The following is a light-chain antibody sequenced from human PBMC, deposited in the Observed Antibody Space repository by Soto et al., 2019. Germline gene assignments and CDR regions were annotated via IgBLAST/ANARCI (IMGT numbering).Light chain of an antibody. CDR2: DVS. Sequence: QSALTQPASVSGSLGQSITISCTGTNNDIGAYNYICWNQQYPGRAPKVMIYDVSNRPSGVSNRFSGSKSGNTASLTISGLQAEDEADYYCTSYTKSNTVLFGGGTKLTVL. CDR3: TSYTKSNTVL. J-gene: IGLJ2*01. V-gene: IGLV2-14*03. CDR1: NNDIGAYNY.